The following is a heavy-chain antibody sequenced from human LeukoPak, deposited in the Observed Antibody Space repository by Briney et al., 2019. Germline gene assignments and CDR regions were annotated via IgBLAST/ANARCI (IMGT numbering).Heavy chain of an antibody. CDR1: GFTFSSYA. J-gene: IGHJ4*02. D-gene: IGHD4-23*01. CDR2: IGTTGDVR. V-gene: IGHV3-48*03. Sequence: GGSLRLSCAASGFTFSSYAMHWVRQAPGKGLEWVSYIGTTGDVRYYADSVKGRFTISRDNTKNSVYLQMNNLRAEDTAVYYCARGETHDCWGQGTLVIVSS. CDR3: ARGETHDC.